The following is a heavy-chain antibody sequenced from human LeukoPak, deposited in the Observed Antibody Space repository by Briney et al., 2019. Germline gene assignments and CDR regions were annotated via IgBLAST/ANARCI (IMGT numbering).Heavy chain of an antibody. Sequence: SGGSLRLSCAASGFTFSDYYMSWIRQAPGKGLEWVSYPSSSSSYTNYADSVKGRFTISRDNAKNSLYLQMNGLRAEDTAVYYCARDKLERRYYYYYYGMDVWGQGTTVTVSS. J-gene: IGHJ6*02. CDR2: PSSSSSYT. D-gene: IGHD1-1*01. CDR1: GFTFSDYY. CDR3: ARDKLERRYYYYYYGMDV. V-gene: IGHV3-11*05.